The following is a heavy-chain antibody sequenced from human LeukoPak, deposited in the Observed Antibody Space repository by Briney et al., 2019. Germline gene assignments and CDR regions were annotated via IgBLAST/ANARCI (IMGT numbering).Heavy chain of an antibody. CDR1: GFTFSSHS. J-gene: IGHJ6*03. D-gene: IGHD3-22*01. CDR3: ARLDRYYFDSSGYTYYYYMDV. Sequence: GGSLRLSCEASGFTFSSHSMNWVRQAPGKGLEWVSYISGGSDTIYYADSVKGRFTISRDNAENSLYLQMSSLRAEDKAVYYCARLDRYYFDSSGYTYYYYMDVWGKGTTVTVSS. V-gene: IGHV3-48*01. CDR2: ISGGSDTI.